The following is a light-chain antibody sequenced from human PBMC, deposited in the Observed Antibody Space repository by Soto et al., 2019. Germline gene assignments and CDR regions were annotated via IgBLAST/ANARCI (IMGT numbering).Light chain of an antibody. CDR3: CAYVGARTYV. CDR2: EGS. CDR1: SSDVGNYNL. Sequence: QSVLTQPASVSGSPGQSITISCTGTSSDVGNYNLVSWYQQHPGKAPKLMIYEGSKRPSGVSNRFSGSKSGNTASLTISGLQAEDEADYYCCAYVGARTYVFGTGTKVTVL. V-gene: IGLV2-23*01. J-gene: IGLJ1*01.